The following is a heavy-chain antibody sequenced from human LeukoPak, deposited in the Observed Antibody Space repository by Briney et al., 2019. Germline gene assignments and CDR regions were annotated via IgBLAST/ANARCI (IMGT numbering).Heavy chain of an antibody. CDR2: ISAYNGNT. D-gene: IGHD5-12*01. CDR3: ARDRVATISPNYYYYYMDV. J-gene: IGHJ6*03. Sequence: GASVKVSCKASGYTFTSYGISWVRQAPGQGLEWMGWISAYNGNTNYAQKLQGRVTMTTDTSTSTAYMELRSLRSDDTAVCYCARDRVATISPNYYYYYMDVWAKGPRSPSP. CDR1: GYTFTSYG. V-gene: IGHV1-18*01.